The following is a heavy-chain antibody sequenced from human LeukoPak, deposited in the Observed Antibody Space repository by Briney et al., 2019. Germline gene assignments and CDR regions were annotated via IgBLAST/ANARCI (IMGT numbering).Heavy chain of an antibody. V-gene: IGHV4-4*02. D-gene: IGHD3-10*01. CDR2: IYHSGST. J-gene: IGHJ4*02. CDR3: ARSDAMVRRLIIDY. Sequence: SGTLSLTCAVSGGSGGSISSSNYWSWVRQPPGKGLEWIGEIYHSGSTNYNPSLKSRVTISVDKSKNQFSLKLSSVTAADTAVYYCARSDAMVRRLIIDYWGQGTLVTVSS. CDR1: GGSGGSISSSNY.